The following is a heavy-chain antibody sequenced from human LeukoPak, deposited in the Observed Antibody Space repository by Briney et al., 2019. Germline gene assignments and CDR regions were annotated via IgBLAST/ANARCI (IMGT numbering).Heavy chain of an antibody. CDR1: GGSISNSLYY. V-gene: IGHV4-39*01. Sequence: SETLSLTCTVSGGSISNSLYYWGWIRQSPGKGLEWIGSVYYSGNTYYNPSLKSRVTISLDTSKNQFSLKLSSVTAADTAVYYCARLRAIYGDYALVAFDIWGQGTMVTVSS. D-gene: IGHD4-17*01. CDR3: ARLRAIYGDYALVAFDI. CDR2: VYYSGNT. J-gene: IGHJ3*02.